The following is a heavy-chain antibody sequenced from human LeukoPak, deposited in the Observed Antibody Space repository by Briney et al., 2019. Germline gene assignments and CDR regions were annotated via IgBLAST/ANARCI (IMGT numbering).Heavy chain of an antibody. Sequence: SETLSLTCTVSGGSISSSSYYWGWIRQPPGKGLEWIGGIYYSGSTYYNPSLKSRVTISVDTSKNQFSLKLSSVTAADTAVYYCARDWGVVAATDYWGQGTLVTVSS. CDR3: ARDWGVVAATDY. CDR2: IYYSGST. CDR1: GGSISSSSYY. D-gene: IGHD2-15*01. V-gene: IGHV4-39*07. J-gene: IGHJ4*02.